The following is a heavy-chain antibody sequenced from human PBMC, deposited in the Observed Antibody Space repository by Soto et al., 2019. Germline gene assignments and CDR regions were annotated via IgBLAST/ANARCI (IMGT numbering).Heavy chain of an antibody. Sequence: QVQLQESGPGLVKPSQTLSLSCTVAGGSISSGNYYWSWIRQHPGKGLEWIGYIYYSGSTYYNPPLKSRVTISVDTSKNQFSLKLSSVTAADTAMYYCARTSYATSGTAPDPWGQGTLVTVSS. CDR2: IYYSGST. D-gene: IGHD3-22*01. CDR1: GGSISSGNYY. V-gene: IGHV4-31*03. J-gene: IGHJ5*02. CDR3: ARTSYATSGTAPDP.